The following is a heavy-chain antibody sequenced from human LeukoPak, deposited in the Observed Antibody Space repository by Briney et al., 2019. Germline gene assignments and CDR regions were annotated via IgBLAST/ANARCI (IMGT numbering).Heavy chain of an antibody. V-gene: IGHV3-30*01. D-gene: IGHD4-17*01. J-gene: IGHJ4*02. CDR1: GFTFSSYA. CDR2: ISYDGSNK. CDR3: AREDRYDYGDADYFDY. Sequence: GGSLRLSCAASGFTFSSYAMHWVRQAPGKGLEWVAVISYDGSNKYYADSVKGRFTISRDNSKNTLYLQMNSLRAEDTAVYYCAREDRYDYGDADYFDYRGEGTLGTASS.